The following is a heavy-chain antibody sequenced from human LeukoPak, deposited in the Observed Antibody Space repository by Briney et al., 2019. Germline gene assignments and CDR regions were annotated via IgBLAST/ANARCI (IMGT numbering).Heavy chain of an antibody. D-gene: IGHD6-13*01. CDR3: ARTIACDY. CDR2: ISNSSSTI. J-gene: IGHJ4*02. CDR1: GYTFSYYS. V-gene: IGHV3-48*01. Sequence: GGSLRLSCAASGYTFSYYSMNWVRQAPGKGLEWVSYISNSSSTIYYADSVKGRFTISRDNAKNSLYLQMNSLRAEDTAVYYCARTIACDYWGQGTLVAVSS.